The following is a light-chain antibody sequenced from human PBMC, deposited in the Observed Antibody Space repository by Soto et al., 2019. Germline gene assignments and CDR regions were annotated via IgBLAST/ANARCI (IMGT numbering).Light chain of an antibody. Sequence: QSVLTQPASVSGSPGQSITISCTGTSGHIGSYNSVSWYQQHPGKAPKLIIYEVTDRPSGVSNRFSGSKSGNTASLTISGLQAEDEAEYYCSSYTNINTRACVFGTGTKVTVL. CDR2: EVT. J-gene: IGLJ1*01. CDR1: SGHIGSYNS. CDR3: SSYTNINTRACV. V-gene: IGLV2-14*01.